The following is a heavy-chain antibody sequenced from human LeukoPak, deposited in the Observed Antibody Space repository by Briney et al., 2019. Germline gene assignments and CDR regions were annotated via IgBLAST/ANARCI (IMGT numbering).Heavy chain of an antibody. J-gene: IGHJ4*02. V-gene: IGHV3-21*01. CDR3: ASMNGYSYGYFDY. Sequence: SGLTFSSYGMNWVRQAPGKGLEWVSSISSSSSYIYYADSVKGRFTVSRDNVKNSLYLQMNSLRAEDTAVYYCASMNGYSYGYFDYWGQGTLVTVSS. D-gene: IGHD5-18*01. CDR2: ISSSSSYI. CDR1: GLTFSSYG.